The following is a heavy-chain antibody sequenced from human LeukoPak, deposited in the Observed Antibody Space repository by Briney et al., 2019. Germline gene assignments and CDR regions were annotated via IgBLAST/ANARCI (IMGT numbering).Heavy chain of an antibody. Sequence: PSETLSLTCIVSGGSMSGYYWSWIRQPPGKGLEWIGYYFFTGSTKYNPSLNSRVTISGDASKNQFSVKLYSVTAADTAVYYCARHRQSDADAFDFWGQGTMVTVSS. J-gene: IGHJ3*01. CDR1: GGSMSGYY. CDR3: ARHRQSDADAFDF. V-gene: IGHV4-59*08. CDR2: YFFTGST.